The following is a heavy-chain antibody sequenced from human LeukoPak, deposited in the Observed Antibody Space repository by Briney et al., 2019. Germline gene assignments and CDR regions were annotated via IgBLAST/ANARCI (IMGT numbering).Heavy chain of an antibody. CDR2: INTITGNP. D-gene: IGHD3-10*01. CDR3: ARASWFHGLAAY. Sequence: ASVKVSCKASGGTFSSYAISWVRQAPGQGLEWLGWINTITGNPTYAPGFTGRFVFSLDTSVSTAYLQISSLKTEDTAVYYCARASWFHGLAAYWGQGTLVTVSS. J-gene: IGHJ4*02. V-gene: IGHV7-4-1*02. CDR1: GGTFSSYA.